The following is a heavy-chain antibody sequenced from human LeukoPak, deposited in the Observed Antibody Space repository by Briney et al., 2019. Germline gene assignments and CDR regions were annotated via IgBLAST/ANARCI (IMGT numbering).Heavy chain of an antibody. Sequence: PGGSLRLSCAASGFTFNIYWMHWVRQAPGKGPVWVSRINSDGSTTTYADSMKGRFTISRDNAENTLYLQMNSLRAEDTAVYYCARTARSGGYWRDFDYWGQGTLVTVSS. D-gene: IGHD3-22*01. V-gene: IGHV3-74*01. CDR3: ARTARSGGYWRDFDY. CDR2: INSDGSTT. CDR1: GFTFNIYW. J-gene: IGHJ4*02.